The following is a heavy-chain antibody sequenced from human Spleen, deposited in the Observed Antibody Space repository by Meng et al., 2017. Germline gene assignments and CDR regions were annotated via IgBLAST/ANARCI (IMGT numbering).Heavy chain of an antibody. CDR2: ISAYNGNT. CDR3: ATDEYSSN. Sequence: QVQRVLTGAEVKKLGASVTVACKASGYTFTRYGISWVRQAPGQGLEWMGWISAYNGNTNYAQKLQGRVTMTTDTSTSTAYMELRSLRSDDTAVYYCATDEYSSNWGQGTLVTVSS. J-gene: IGHJ4*02. V-gene: IGHV1-18*01. D-gene: IGHD6-6*01. CDR1: GYTFTRYG.